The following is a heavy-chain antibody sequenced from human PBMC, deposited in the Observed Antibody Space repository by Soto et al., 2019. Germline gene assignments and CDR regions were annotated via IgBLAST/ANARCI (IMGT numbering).Heavy chain of an antibody. J-gene: IGHJ3*02. CDR3: ARVGSSGYYSVGAFDI. CDR1: GYSFTSYW. Sequence: GESLKISCKGSGYSFTSYWIGWVRQMPGKGLEWMGIIYPGDSDTRYSPSFQGQVTISADKSISTAYLQWSSLKASDTAMYYCARVGSSGYYSVGAFDIWGQGTMVTVS. V-gene: IGHV5-51*01. D-gene: IGHD3-22*01. CDR2: IYPGDSDT.